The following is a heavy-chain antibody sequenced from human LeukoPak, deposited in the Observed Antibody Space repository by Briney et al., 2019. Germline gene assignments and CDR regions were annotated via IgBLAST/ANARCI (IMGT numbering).Heavy chain of an antibody. J-gene: IGHJ4*02. CDR1: GGSISSSNW. Sequence: PSETPSLTCAVSGGSISSSNWWSWVRQPPGKGLEWIGEIYHSGSTNYNPSLKSRVTISVDKSKNQFSLKLSSVTAADTAVYYCARARGRAYDSSGYSFDYCGQGTLVTVSS. CDR3: ARARGRAYDSSGYSFDY. V-gene: IGHV4-4*02. D-gene: IGHD3-22*01. CDR2: IYHSGST.